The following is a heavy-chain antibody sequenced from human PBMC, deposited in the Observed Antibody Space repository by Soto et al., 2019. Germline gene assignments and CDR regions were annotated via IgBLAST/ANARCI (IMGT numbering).Heavy chain of an antibody. Sequence: QVQLVQSGAEVKRPGASVTVSCRSSGDTFNDYYIHWVRQARGQGLEWMGWINPNGGVTKYAQKFQGWVSLTRDTSIRTVYMQLSRLRSDDTAVYHCARESGGATATLDYYYFYMDVWGTGTTVTVSS. CDR3: ARESGGATATLDYYYFYMDV. J-gene: IGHJ6*03. D-gene: IGHD5-12*01. CDR2: INPNGGVT. V-gene: IGHV1-2*04. CDR1: GDTFNDYY.